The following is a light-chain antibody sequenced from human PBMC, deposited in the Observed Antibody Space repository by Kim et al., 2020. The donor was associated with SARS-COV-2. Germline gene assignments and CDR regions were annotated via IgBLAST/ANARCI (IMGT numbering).Light chain of an antibody. V-gene: IGLV2-8*01. CDR1: SSDGGAYNY. J-gene: IGLJ1*01. CDR3: SSYAGSNNFV. CDR2: EVS. Sequence: GQSVTISCTGTSSDGGAYNYVSWYQQHPGKAPKLMIYEVSKRPSGVPDRFSGSKSGNTASLTVSGLQVEDEADYYCSSYAGSNNFVFGTGTNVTVL.